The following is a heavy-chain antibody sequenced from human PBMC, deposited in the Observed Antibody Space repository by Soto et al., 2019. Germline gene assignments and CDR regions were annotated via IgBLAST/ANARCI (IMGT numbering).Heavy chain of an antibody. CDR1: GGSISSSSYY. J-gene: IGHJ5*02. CDR3: ARHQGYGGNIRGSWFDP. Sequence: SETLSLTCTVSGGSISSSSYYWGWIRQPPGKGLEWIGSIYYSGSTYYNPSLKSRVTISVDTSKNQFSLKLSSVTAADTAVYYCARHQGYGGNIRGSWFDPWGQGTLVTVSS. D-gene: IGHD4-17*01. CDR2: IYYSGST. V-gene: IGHV4-39*01.